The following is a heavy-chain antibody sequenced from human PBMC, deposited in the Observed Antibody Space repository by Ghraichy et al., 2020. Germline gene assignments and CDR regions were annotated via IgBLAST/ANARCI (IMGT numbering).Heavy chain of an antibody. CDR2: ISNIGSTI. CDR1: GFTFSTYN. V-gene: IGHV3-48*02. CDR3: AIDRYFMGIAGAHDALYV. Sequence: GGSLRLSCAVSGFTFSTYNMNWVRQAPGKGLEWISYISNIGSTIYYAVSVKGRFTISRDNAKNSLYLQMDSLSDDDTSVYYCAIDRYFMGIAGAHDALYVSGQGTMVTCSS. D-gene: IGHD3-9*01. J-gene: IGHJ3*01.